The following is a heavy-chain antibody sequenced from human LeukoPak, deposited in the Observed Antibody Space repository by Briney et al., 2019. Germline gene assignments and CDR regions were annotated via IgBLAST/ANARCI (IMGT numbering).Heavy chain of an antibody. CDR2: IYYSGST. V-gene: IGHV4-59*08. CDR3: ARHGSMIRGDAFDI. D-gene: IGHD3-10*01. J-gene: IGHJ3*02. Sequence: KASETLSLTCTVSGGSISNYYWSWIRQPPGKGLERIGYIYYSGSTKYKPSLKSRVTISVDTSKNQFSLKLSSVTAADTAVYYCARHGSMIRGDAFDIWGQGTMVTVSS. CDR1: GGSISNYY.